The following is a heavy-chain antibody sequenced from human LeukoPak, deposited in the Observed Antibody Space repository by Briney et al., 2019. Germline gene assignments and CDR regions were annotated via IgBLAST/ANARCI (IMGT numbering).Heavy chain of an antibody. D-gene: IGHD3-10*01. J-gene: IGHJ4*02. CDR3: AKRGIVIRAVIIVGFHKEAYYFDY. CDR2: ISDSGGST. CDR1: GITLSNYG. Sequence: GGSLRLSCAVSGITLSNYGMSWVRQAPGKGLEWVAGISDSGGSTNYADSVKGRFTISRDNPKNTLYLQMNSLRAEDTAVYSCAKRGIVIRAVIIVGFHKEAYYFDYWGQGALVTVSS. V-gene: IGHV3-23*01.